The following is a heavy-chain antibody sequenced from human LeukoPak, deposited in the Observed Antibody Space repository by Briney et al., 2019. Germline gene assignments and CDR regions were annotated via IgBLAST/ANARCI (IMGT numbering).Heavy chain of an antibody. CDR2: ISHSGST. Sequence: PSETPSLTCAVYGGSFSGYYWSWIRQPPGKGLEWIGEISHSGSTNYNPSLKSRVTISVDTSKNQFSLKLSSVTAADTAVYYCARRYCSSTSCYARYYYMDVWGKGTTVTVSS. CDR3: ARRYCSSTSCYARYYYMDV. CDR1: GGSFSGYY. D-gene: IGHD2-2*01. J-gene: IGHJ6*03. V-gene: IGHV4-34*01.